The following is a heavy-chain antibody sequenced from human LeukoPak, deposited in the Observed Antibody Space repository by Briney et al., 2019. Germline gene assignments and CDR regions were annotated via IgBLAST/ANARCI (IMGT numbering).Heavy chain of an antibody. D-gene: IGHD3/OR15-3a*01. Sequence: PSETLSLTCTVSGGSISSYYWSWIRQPPGKGLEWSGYIYYSGSTNYNPSLKSRVTISVDTAKNQVSLNLTSVTAADTAVYYCARQSADFWTDYAKNWFDPWGQGTLVTVSS. CDR1: GGSISSYY. V-gene: IGHV4-59*01. CDR3: ARQSADFWTDYAKNWFDP. J-gene: IGHJ5*02. CDR2: IYYSGST.